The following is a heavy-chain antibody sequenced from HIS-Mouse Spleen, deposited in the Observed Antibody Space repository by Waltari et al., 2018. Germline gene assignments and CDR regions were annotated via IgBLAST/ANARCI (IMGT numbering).Heavy chain of an antibody. V-gene: IGHV4-34*01. Sequence: QVQLQQWGAGLLKPSETLSLTCAVHGGSFSGYYWSWIRQPPGKGLEWIEEINHSGSTNYNPSLKSRVTISVDTSKNQFSLKLSSATAADTAVYYCARVNSSFDYWGQGTLVTVSS. CDR1: GGSFSGYY. CDR3: ARVNSSFDY. D-gene: IGHD6-13*01. CDR2: INHSGST. J-gene: IGHJ4*02.